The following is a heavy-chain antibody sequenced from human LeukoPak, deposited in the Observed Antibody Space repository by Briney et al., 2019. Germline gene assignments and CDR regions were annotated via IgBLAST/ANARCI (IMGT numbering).Heavy chain of an antibody. CDR1: GGSISSYY. V-gene: IGHV4-4*07. Sequence: SETLSLTCTVSGGSISSYYWSWIRQPAGKGLEWIGRIYTSGSTNYNPSLKSRVTMSVDTSKNQFSLKLSSVTAADTAVYYCARDLSRYYDSSGYYYVLGWFDPWGQGTLVTVSS. D-gene: IGHD3-22*01. CDR2: IYTSGST. CDR3: ARDLSRYYDSSGYYYVLGWFDP. J-gene: IGHJ5*02.